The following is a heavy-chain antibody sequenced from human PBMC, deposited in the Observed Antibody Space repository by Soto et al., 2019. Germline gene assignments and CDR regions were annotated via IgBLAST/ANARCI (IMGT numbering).Heavy chain of an antibody. CDR2: INPSGGST. CDR1: GYTFTSYY. V-gene: IGHV1-46*01. D-gene: IGHD2-15*01. Sequence: QVQLVQSGAEVKKPGASVKVSCKASGYTFTSYYMHWVRQAPGQGLEWMGIINPSGGSTSYAQKFPGRVTMTRDTSTSTVYMELSSLRSEDTAVYYCARYPISVVVAARGYYYGMDVWGQGTTVTVSS. CDR3: ARYPISVVVAARGYYYGMDV. J-gene: IGHJ6*02.